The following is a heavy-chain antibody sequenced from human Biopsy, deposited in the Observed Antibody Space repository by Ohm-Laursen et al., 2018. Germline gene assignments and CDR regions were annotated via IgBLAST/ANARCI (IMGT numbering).Heavy chain of an antibody. V-gene: IGHV3-23*01. Sequence: SLRLSCAASGFTFNTYAMNWVRQAPGKGLEWVSHIDVGEDNTYYADSVRGRFTISRDNSKKMVHLQINSLRADDTAVYYCVKHWGGYNFDSWGQGTLVTVSS. CDR2: IDVGEDNT. D-gene: IGHD7-27*01. CDR3: VKHWGGYNFDS. CDR1: GFTFNTYA. J-gene: IGHJ4*01.